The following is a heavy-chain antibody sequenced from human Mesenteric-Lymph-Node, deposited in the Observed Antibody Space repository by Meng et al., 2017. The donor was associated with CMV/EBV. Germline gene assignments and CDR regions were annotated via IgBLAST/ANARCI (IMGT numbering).Heavy chain of an antibody. J-gene: IGHJ4*02. Sequence: GGSLRLSCAASGFTFSSYAMSWVRQAPGKGLEWVSAISGSGGSTYYADSVKGRFTISRDNSKNTLYLQMNSLRAEDTAVYYCAKGQYYYDSSGYSHSYYFDYWGQGTLVTVSS. CDR1: GFTFSSYA. CDR2: ISGSGGST. V-gene: IGHV3-23*01. D-gene: IGHD3-22*01. CDR3: AKGQYYYDSSGYSHSYYFDY.